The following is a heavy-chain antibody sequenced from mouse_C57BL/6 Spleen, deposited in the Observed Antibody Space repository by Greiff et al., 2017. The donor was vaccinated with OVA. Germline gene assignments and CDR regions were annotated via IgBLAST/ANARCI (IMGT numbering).Heavy chain of an antibody. V-gene: IGHV1-64*01. D-gene: IGHD2-4*01. CDR3: ARSYYDYVCYAMDY. Sequence: VQLQQPGAELVKPGASVKLSCKASGYTFTSYWMHWVKQRPGQGLEWIGMIHPNSGSTNYNEKFKSKATLTVDKSSSTAYMQLSSLTSEDSAVDYCARSYYDYVCYAMDYWGQGTSVTVSS. CDR2: IHPNSGST. J-gene: IGHJ4*01. CDR1: GYTFTSYW.